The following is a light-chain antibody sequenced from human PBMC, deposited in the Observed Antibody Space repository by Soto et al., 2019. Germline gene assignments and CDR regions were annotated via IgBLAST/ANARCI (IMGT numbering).Light chain of an antibody. Sequence: EIVLTQSPGTLSLSPGERATLSFMASRSVSXSVAWYQQKPGQAPRLLIHGASSRATGIPDRFSGSGSGTDFTLTISRLEPEDFAVYYCQQYGSSPPLTFGGGTKVDIK. J-gene: IGKJ4*01. V-gene: IGKV3-20*01. CDR2: GAS. CDR1: RSVSXS. CDR3: QQYGSSPPLT.